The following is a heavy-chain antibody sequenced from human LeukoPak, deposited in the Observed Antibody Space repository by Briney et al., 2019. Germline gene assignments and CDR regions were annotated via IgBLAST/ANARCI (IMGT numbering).Heavy chain of an antibody. Sequence: SDTLSLTCTVSGDSNNGFYWSWIRQPPGKGLEWVEYIYYAGRTTYNPSLKSRVTISVDTSKNQFSLKLSSVTAADTAVYYCARAVSIAAAPGCDYFDYWGQGTLVTVSS. J-gene: IGHJ4*02. V-gene: IGHV4-59*07. CDR1: GDSNNGFY. CDR2: IYYAGRT. CDR3: ARAVSIAAAPGCDYFDY. D-gene: IGHD6-13*01.